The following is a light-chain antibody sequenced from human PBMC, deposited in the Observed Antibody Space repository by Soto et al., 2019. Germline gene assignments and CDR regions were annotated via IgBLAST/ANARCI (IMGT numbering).Light chain of an antibody. J-gene: IGKJ1*01. V-gene: IGKV3-20*01. CDR3: QQYGSSGT. CDR2: GAS. Sequence: EIVLTQSPGTLSLSPGERATLSCRASQSVSKNYLAWYQQKPGQAPGLLIYGASNRATGIPDRFSGSGSGTDFTLTISRLEPEDFAVYYCQQYGSSGTFGQGTKVEIK. CDR1: QSVSKNY.